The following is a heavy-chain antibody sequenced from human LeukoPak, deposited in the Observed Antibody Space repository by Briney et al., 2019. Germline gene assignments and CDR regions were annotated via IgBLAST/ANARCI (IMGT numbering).Heavy chain of an antibody. J-gene: IGHJ2*01. D-gene: IGHD4-17*01. CDR1: GGSFSGYY. CDR2: IYYSGST. V-gene: IGHV4-31*11. Sequence: PSETLSLTCAVYGGSFSGYYWSWIRQHPGKGLEWIGYIYYSGSTYYNPSLKSRVTISVDTSKNQFSLKLSSVTAADTAVYYCARNNDYGDYGYFDLWGRGTLVTVSS. CDR3: ARNNDYGDYGYFDL.